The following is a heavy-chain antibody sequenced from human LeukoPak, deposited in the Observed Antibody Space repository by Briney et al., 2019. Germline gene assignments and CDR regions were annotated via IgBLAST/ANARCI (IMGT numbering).Heavy chain of an antibody. CDR1: GYTFTGYY. CDR3: ARDPITISPNWFDP. Sequence: WASVKVSCKASGYTFTGYYMHWVRQAPGQGLEWMGRIIPILGIANYAQKFQGRVTITADKSTSTAYMELSSLRSEDTAVYYCARDPITISPNWFDPWGQGTLVTVSS. D-gene: IGHD3-3*01. CDR2: IIPILGIA. J-gene: IGHJ5*02. V-gene: IGHV1-69*04.